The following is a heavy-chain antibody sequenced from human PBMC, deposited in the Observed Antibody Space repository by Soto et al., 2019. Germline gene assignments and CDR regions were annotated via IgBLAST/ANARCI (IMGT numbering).Heavy chain of an antibody. V-gene: IGHV4-31*03. CDR2: IYYSGST. J-gene: IGHJ3*02. CDR1: GGSISSGGYY. CDR3: ARGSEGAFDI. Sequence: LSLTCPVSGGSISSGGYYWSWIRQHPGKGLEWIGYIYYSGSTYYNPSLKSRVTISVDTSKNQFSLKLSSVTAADTAVYYCARGSEGAFDIWGQGTMVTVSS. D-gene: IGHD6-6*01.